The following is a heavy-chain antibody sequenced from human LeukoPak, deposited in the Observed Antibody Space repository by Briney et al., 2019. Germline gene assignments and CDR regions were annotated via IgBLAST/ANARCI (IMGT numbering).Heavy chain of an antibody. Sequence: GGSLRLSCEASGVTLSSYGMHWGRQAPGKGLEWVAILWYDGRTQHYADSVKGRFTISRDNAKNTLYLQMNSPRAEDTAVYYCASPDGYTFSWYAMDVWGKGTTVAVSS. CDR1: GVTLSSYG. CDR3: ASPDGYTFSWYAMDV. J-gene: IGHJ6*04. V-gene: IGHV3-33*01. D-gene: IGHD2-2*02. CDR2: LWYDGRTQ.